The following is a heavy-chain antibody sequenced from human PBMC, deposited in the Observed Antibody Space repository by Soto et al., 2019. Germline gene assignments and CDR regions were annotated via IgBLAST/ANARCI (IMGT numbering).Heavy chain of an antibody. D-gene: IGHD2-15*01. CDR3: ASGGYCSGGSCYHDAFDI. J-gene: IGHJ3*02. V-gene: IGHV1-69*02. CDR2: IIPILGIA. CDR1: GGTFSSYT. Sequence: QVQLVQSGAEVKKPGSSVKVSCKASGGTFSSYTISWVRQAPGQGLEWMGRIIPILGIANYAQKFQGRVTITADKSPSTAYMELSSLRSEDTAVYYCASGGYCSGGSCYHDAFDIWGQGTMVTVSS.